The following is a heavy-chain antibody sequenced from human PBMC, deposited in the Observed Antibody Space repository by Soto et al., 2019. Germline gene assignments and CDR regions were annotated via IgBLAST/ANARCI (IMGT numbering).Heavy chain of an antibody. CDR1: GDSVTSHY. J-gene: IGHJ4*02. Sequence: SLTCSFSGDSVTSHYLTWILQSPEKGLEWIAYIHYNGRTNYNPPLKSRVTISIDTSNNHFSLKLTSVTAADTAVYYCARYDILTGRHDKFDFWGQGTLVTVSS. V-gene: IGHV4-59*02. D-gene: IGHD3-9*01. CDR2: IHYNGRT. CDR3: ARYDILTGRHDKFDF.